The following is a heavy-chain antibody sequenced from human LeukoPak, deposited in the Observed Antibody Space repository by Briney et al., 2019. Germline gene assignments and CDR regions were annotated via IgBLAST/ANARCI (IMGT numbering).Heavy chain of an antibody. CDR1: GGSISSSDYY. D-gene: IGHD6-19*01. J-gene: IGHJ5*02. Sequence: SETLSLTCIVSGGSISSSDYYWGWIRQPPGKGLEWIASIYHSGSTYYNPSLKSRVTISVDTSKNQFSLNLSSVTAADTAGYYCTSHWLLRWFDPWGQGTLVTVSS. V-gene: IGHV4-39*07. CDR2: IYHSGST. CDR3: TSHWLLRWFDP.